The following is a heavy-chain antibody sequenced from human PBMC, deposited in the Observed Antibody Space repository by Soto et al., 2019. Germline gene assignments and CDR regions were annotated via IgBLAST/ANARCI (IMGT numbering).Heavy chain of an antibody. V-gene: IGHV2-5*02. Sequence: QITLKESGPTLVKPTQTLTLTCTFSGFSLSSTRVAVGCIRQPPGKALEWLALIYWDDDKRYSPFLTSRLTITKDTSKNQVVLTMTNMDPVDTATYYCAHSVVAGLGYYFDYWGQGTLVTVSS. CDR1: GFSLSSTRVA. J-gene: IGHJ4*02. D-gene: IGHD6-19*01. CDR3: AHSVVAGLGYYFDY. CDR2: IYWDDDK.